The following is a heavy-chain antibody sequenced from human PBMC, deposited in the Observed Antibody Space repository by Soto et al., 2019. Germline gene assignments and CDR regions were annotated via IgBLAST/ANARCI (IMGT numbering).Heavy chain of an antibody. V-gene: IGHV3-23*01. CDR1: GFTFSSYA. CDR3: AKFLTDYYYYGMDV. D-gene: IGHD3-3*01. CDR2: ISGSGGST. Sequence: PGGSLILSCAASGFTFSSYAMSWVRQAPGRGLEWVSAISGSGGSTYYADSVKGRFTISGDNSKNTLYLQMNSLRAEDTAVYYYAKFLTDYYYYGMDVWGQGTTVTVSS. J-gene: IGHJ6*02.